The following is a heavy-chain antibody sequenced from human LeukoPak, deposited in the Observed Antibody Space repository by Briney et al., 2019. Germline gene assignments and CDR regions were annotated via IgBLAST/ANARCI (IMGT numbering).Heavy chain of an antibody. D-gene: IGHD3-10*01. V-gene: IGHV4-4*02. CDR3: ARRGRDYYGSGSYFDY. J-gene: IGHJ4*02. CDR2: IYHSGST. CDR1: GFTFSSYAM. Sequence: GSLRLSCAASGFTFSSYAMSWVRQAPGKGLEWIGEIYHSGSTNYNPSLKSRVTISVDKSKNQFSLKLSSVTAADTAVYYCARRGRDYYGSGSYFDYWGQGTLVTVSS.